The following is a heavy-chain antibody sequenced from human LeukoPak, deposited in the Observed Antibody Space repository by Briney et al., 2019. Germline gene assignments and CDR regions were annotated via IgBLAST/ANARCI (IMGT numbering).Heavy chain of an antibody. Sequence: GGSLRLSCAASGFTFDDYAMHWVRQAPGKGLEWVSGISWNSGSIGYADSVKGRFTISRDNAKNSLYLQMNSLRAEDTAVYYCAREVTTVLFDYWGQGTLVTVSS. CDR1: GFTFDDYA. J-gene: IGHJ4*02. CDR3: AREVTTVLFDY. D-gene: IGHD4-17*01. CDR2: ISWNSGSI. V-gene: IGHV3-9*01.